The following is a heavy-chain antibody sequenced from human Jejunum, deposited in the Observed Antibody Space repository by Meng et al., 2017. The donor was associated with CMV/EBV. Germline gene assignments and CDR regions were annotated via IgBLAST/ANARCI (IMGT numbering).Heavy chain of an antibody. Sequence: SCAASRFTFSKYRLHWVRQAPGKELVWVSRINADGSSTNYTDFVKGRFTISRDNAKNTLYLQMNSLRVEDTAVYYCARLFVDTPYFDYWGQGILVTVSS. CDR3: ARLFVDTPYFDY. CDR2: INADGSST. J-gene: IGHJ4*02. V-gene: IGHV3-74*01. CDR1: RFTFSKYR. D-gene: IGHD2-15*01.